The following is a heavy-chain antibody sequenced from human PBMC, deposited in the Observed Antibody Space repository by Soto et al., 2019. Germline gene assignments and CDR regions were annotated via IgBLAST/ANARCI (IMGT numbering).Heavy chain of an antibody. V-gene: IGHV1-69*13. D-gene: IGHD1-7*01. CDR1: GGTFSSYA. J-gene: IGHJ6*02. Sequence: GASVKVSCKASGGTFSSYAISWVRQAPGQGLDWMGGIIPIFGTANYAQKFQGRVTITADESTSTAYMELSSLRSEDTAVYYCVSPSDNWNYSSPTCYGMDVWGQGTTVTVSS. CDR2: IIPIFGTA. CDR3: VSPSDNWNYSSPTCYGMDV.